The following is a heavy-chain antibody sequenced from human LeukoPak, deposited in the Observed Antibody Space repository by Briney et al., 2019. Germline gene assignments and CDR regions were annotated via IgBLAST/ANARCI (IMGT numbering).Heavy chain of an antibody. Sequence: SETLSLTCTVSGGSISSSSYYWGWIRQPPGRGLEWIGSIYYSGSTYYNPSLKSRVTISVDTSKNQFSLKLSSVTAADTAVYYCARVRPNYGGNPGYWYFDLWGRGTLVTVSS. D-gene: IGHD4-23*01. J-gene: IGHJ2*01. CDR2: IYYSGST. CDR3: ARVRPNYGGNPGYWYFDL. V-gene: IGHV4-39*07. CDR1: GGSISSSSYY.